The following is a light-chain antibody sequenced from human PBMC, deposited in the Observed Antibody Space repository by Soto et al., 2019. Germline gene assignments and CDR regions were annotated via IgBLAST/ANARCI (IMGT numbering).Light chain of an antibody. CDR2: DVS. V-gene: IGLV2-14*01. Sequence: QSVLTQPASVSGSPGQSITISCTGTSSDVGGYNYVSWYQQLPGKAPKLMIYDVSNRPSGVSNRFSGSKSGNTASLTISGLQAEDEADYYCSSYTSSNTLVVFGGGTELTVL. J-gene: IGLJ2*01. CDR1: SSDVGGYNY. CDR3: SSYTSSNTLVV.